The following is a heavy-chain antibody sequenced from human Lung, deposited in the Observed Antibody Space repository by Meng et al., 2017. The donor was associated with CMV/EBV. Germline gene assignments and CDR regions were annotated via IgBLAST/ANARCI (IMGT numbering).Heavy chain of an antibody. CDR2: INHSGST. J-gene: IGHJ4*02. V-gene: IGHV4-34*01. CDR3: ARGGFTYDFWSGYDFDY. D-gene: IGHD3-3*01. Sequence: LSCAVYGGSFSGYYWSWIRQPPGKGLEWIGEINHSGSTNYNPSLKSRVTISVDTSKNQFSLKLSSVTAADTAVYYCARGGFTYDFWSGYDFDYWGQETLVTVSS. CDR1: GGSFSGYY.